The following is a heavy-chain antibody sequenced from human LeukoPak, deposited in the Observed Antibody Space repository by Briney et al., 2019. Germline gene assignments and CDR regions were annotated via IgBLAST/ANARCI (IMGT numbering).Heavy chain of an antibody. J-gene: IGHJ4*02. D-gene: IGHD3-22*01. CDR2: IGGSGGGI. CDR1: RFTFSSYA. CDR3: AFEDYYDSSGPFDY. V-gene: IGHV3-23*01. Sequence: PGGSLRLSCAASRFTFSSYAMSWVRQAPGMRLEWVSTIGGSGGGIYYADSVKGRFTISRDNSKNTLYLQMNSLRAEDTAVYYCAFEDYYDSSGPFDYWGQGTLVTVSS.